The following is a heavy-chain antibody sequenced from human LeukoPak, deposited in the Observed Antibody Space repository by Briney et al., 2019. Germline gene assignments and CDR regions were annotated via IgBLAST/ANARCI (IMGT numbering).Heavy chain of an antibody. V-gene: IGHV3-23*01. CDR3: AKAPVTSCRGAFCYPFDY. CDR1: GLSLNNYA. D-gene: IGHD2-21*01. Sequence: GGSLRLSCTASGLSLNNYAMSWVRQVPGKGLEWVSASSSSDDGKWYAESVRGRFTISRDTFKNTVYLQMNSLRVEDAGVYYCAKAPVTSCRGAFCYPFDYWGHGTLVTVSS. CDR2: SSSSDDGK. J-gene: IGHJ4*01.